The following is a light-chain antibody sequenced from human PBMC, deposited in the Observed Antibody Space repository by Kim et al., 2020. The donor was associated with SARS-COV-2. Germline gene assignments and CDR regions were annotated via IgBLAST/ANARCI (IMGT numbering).Light chain of an antibody. CDR1: KSARGKY. CDR3: HQYGSAPYT. J-gene: IGKJ2*01. V-gene: IGKV3-20*01. CDR2: GAS. Sequence: SSGERAALVCRASKSARGKYVACIQQKPGQAPRRLVYGASSRASGIPDRFSGSGSGTEFTLTISRLEPEEFAVFYCHQYGSAPYTFGQGTKLEI.